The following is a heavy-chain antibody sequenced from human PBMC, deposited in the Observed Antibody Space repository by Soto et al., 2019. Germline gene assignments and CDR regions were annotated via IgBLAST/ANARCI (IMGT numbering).Heavy chain of an antibody. CDR2: VYYTGST. Sequence: SQTLSLTCAVSGASSRSTDYYWSWIRHAPGKGLEWIGYVYYTGSTYYNPSLMSRLTISVDTSKNQFSLKLTSATAAETAVYYCVRTAREGAVAPHWFDRWGQGTQVTVSS. D-gene: IGHD2-21*02. V-gene: IGHV4-30-4*01. CDR1: GASSRSTDYY. J-gene: IGHJ5*02. CDR3: VRTAREGAVAPHWFDR.